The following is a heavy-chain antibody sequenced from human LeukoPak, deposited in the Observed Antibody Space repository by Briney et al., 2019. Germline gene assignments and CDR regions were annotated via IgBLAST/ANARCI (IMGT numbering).Heavy chain of an antibody. CDR3: ARTAVSDFDY. D-gene: IGHD6-19*01. V-gene: IGHV3-30*04. CDR1: GFTFSSFA. J-gene: IGHJ4*02. CDR2: ISYVGSNK. Sequence: GGSLRLSCAASGFTFSSFAMHWVRQAQGKGLEWVAVISYVGSNKYYADSVKGRFTISRDNSKNTLYLQMNSLRAEDTGVYFCARTAVSDFDYWGQGTLVTVSS.